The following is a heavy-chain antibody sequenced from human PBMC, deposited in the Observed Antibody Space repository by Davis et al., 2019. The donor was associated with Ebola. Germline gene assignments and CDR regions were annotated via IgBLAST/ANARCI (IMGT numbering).Heavy chain of an antibody. D-gene: IGHD1-7*01. CDR1: GGSTSSYF. CDR3: ARVDNWNYGGVDY. CDR2: IYYSGST. J-gene: IGHJ4*02. V-gene: IGHV4-59*08. Sequence: MPSETLSLTCSVSGGSTSSYFWSWLRQPPGKGLEWIGYIYYSGSTNYNPSLKSRVTISVDTSKNQFSLKLSSVTAADTAVYYCARVDNWNYGGVDYWGQGTLVTVSS.